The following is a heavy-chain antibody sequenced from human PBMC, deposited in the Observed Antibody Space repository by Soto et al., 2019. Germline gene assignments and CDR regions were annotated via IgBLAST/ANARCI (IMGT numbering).Heavy chain of an antibody. CDR1: GYSFTSYW. J-gene: IGHJ4*02. CDR3: ARPSQSSTVDY. CDR2: IYPGDSDT. Sequence: VESLKISCKGSGYSFTSYWIGWVRQMPGKGLEWMGIIYPGDSDTIYSPSFQGQVTISADKSISTAYLQWSSLKASDTAMYYWARPSQSSTVDYWGQGTLVTVSS. D-gene: IGHD2-2*01. V-gene: IGHV5-51*01.